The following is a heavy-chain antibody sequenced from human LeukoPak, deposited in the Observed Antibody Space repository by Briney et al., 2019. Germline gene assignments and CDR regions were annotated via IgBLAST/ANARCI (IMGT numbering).Heavy chain of an antibody. D-gene: IGHD2-2*01. J-gene: IGHJ3*01. V-gene: IGHV4-34*01. Sequence: SETLSLTCAVYGGSFSGYYWSWIRQPPGKGLEWIGEINHSGSTNYNPSLKSRVTISIDTSKNQFSLKLSSVTAADTAVYYCARVSCSSTTCPRRDALDVWGQGTMVTVSS. CDR1: GGSFSGYY. CDR3: ARVSCSSTTCPRRDALDV. CDR2: INHSGST.